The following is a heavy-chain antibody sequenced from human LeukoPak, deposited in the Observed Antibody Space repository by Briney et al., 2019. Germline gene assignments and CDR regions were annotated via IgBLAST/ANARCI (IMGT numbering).Heavy chain of an antibody. Sequence: PSETLSLTCAVYGGSFSGYYWSWIRQPPGKGLEWIGEINHSGSTNYNPSLKSRVTISVDKSKNQFSLKLSSVTAADTAVYYCVEGAAAGTGGGYWGQGTLVTVSS. CDR1: GGSFSGYY. CDR3: VEGAAAGTGGGY. V-gene: IGHV4-34*01. CDR2: INHSGST. D-gene: IGHD6-13*01. J-gene: IGHJ4*02.